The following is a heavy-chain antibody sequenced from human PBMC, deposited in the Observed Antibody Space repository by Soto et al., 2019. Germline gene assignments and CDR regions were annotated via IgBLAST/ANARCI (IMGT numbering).Heavy chain of an antibody. CDR2: ISGSGGST. CDR3: APLGYYDSSGYYAFDI. D-gene: IGHD3-22*01. V-gene: IGHV3-23*01. CDR1: GFTFSSYA. Sequence: GGSLRLSCAASGFTFSSYAMSWVRQAPGKGLEWVSAISGSGGSTYYADSVKGRFTISRDNSKNTLYLQMNSLRAEDTAVYYCAPLGYYDSSGYYAFDIWGQGTMVTVSS. J-gene: IGHJ3*02.